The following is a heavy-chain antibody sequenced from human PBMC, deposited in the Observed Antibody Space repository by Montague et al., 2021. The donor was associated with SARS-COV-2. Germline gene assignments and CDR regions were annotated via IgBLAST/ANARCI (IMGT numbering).Heavy chain of an antibody. CDR3: ARGSQVGSWPPTDSGMDV. CDR1: GDSVSSNSAA. D-gene: IGHD6-13*01. J-gene: IGHJ6*02. Sequence: VISGDSVSSNSAAWKWIRQSPSRGLEWLGRTYYRSKWHNDYAESVKSRITINPDTSKNQISLQLNSVTPEDTAVYYCARGSQVGSWPPTDSGMDVWGQGTKVTVSS. V-gene: IGHV6-1*01. CDR2: TYYRSKWHN.